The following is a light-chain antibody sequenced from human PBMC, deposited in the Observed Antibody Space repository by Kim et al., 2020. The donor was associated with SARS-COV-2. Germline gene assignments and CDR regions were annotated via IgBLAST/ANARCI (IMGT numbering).Light chain of an antibody. V-gene: IGLV2-23*02. Sequence: QSALTQPASVSGSPGQSITISCTGTSSDVGSFNLVSWYQQHPGKVPKLMIYEVSKRPSGVSNRFSGSKSGNTASLTISGLQAEDEADYYCCSYARSSTFVFGTGTKVTVL. CDR1: SSDVGSFNL. J-gene: IGLJ1*01. CDR3: CSYARSSTFV. CDR2: EVS.